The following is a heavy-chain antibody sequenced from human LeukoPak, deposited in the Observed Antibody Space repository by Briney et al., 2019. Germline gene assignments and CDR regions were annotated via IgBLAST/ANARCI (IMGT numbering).Heavy chain of an antibody. CDR1: GGSFSGYY. CDR2: INHSGST. D-gene: IGHD3-22*01. CDR3: ARVHYYYDSSGDAFDI. Sequence: SETLSLTCAVYGGSFSGYYWSWIRQPPGKGLEWIGEINHSGSTNYNPSLKSRVTISVDTSKNQFSLKLSSVTAADTAVYYCARVHYYYDSSGDAFDIWGQGTMVTVSS. V-gene: IGHV4-34*01. J-gene: IGHJ3*02.